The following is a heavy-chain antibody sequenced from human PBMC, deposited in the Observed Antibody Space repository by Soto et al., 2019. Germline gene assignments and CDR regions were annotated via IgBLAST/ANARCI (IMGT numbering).Heavy chain of an antibody. Sequence: EVQLLESGGGLVQPGGSLRLSCAASGFSFSDFGLSWVRQAPGKGLEWVAVLSASGFTTYYADSVKGRFTISRDTSQSALYLQMDCLRVEDSALYYCAKQFAQGLNFFDYWGQGALVTVSS. V-gene: IGHV3-23*01. J-gene: IGHJ4*02. CDR3: AKQFAQGLNFFDY. CDR1: GFSFSDFG. D-gene: IGHD2-21*02. CDR2: LSASGFTT.